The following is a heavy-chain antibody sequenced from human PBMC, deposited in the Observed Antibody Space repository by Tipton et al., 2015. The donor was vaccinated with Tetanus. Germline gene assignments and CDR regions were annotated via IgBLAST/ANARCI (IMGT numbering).Heavy chain of an antibody. CDR3: ARRYRTVRYSNYVGMDV. CDR2: IDPSDSYT. D-gene: IGHD4-11*01. Sequence: MQLVQSGAEVKKPGESLRISCKGSGYSFTSYWISWVRQMPGKGLEWMGRIDPSDSYTNYSPSFQGHVTISADKSISTAYLQWSSLKASDTAMYYCARRYRTVRYSNYVGMDVWGQGTTVTVSS. V-gene: IGHV5-10-1*01. J-gene: IGHJ6*02. CDR1: GYSFTSYW.